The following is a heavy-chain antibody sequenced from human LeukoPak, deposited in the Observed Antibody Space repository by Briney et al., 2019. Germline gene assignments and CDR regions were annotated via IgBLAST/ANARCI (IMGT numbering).Heavy chain of an antibody. CDR2: ITASSTTI. Sequence: PGGSLRLSCAASGFSFSNYEMNWVRQAPGKGLEWISYITASSTTIYYADSVKGRFTISRDNAKNSLYLQMNGLRAEDTAVYYCAKDQGGRYYDILAGYYPENFFDYWGQGTLVTVSS. CDR1: GFSFSNYE. J-gene: IGHJ4*02. V-gene: IGHV3-48*03. D-gene: IGHD3-9*01. CDR3: AKDQGGRYYDILAGYYPENFFDY.